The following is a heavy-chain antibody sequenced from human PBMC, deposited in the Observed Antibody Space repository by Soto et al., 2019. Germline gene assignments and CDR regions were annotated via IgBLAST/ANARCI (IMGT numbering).Heavy chain of an antibody. V-gene: IGHV1-18*01. CDR1: GYTFTRYG. Sequence: VQLVQSGAEVKKPGASVKVSCQASGYTFTRYGLRWVRQAPGHGLEWMGWISAYNGNTNYAQKLPGRVTMTTDTSTSTAYMELRSLRSDDTAVYYCARDFGYSGYDPRHWFDPWGQGTLVTLSS. CDR3: ARDFGYSGYDPRHWFDP. CDR2: ISAYNGNT. D-gene: IGHD5-12*01. J-gene: IGHJ5*02.